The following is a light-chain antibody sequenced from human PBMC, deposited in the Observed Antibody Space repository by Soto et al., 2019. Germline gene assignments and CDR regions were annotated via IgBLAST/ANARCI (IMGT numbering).Light chain of an antibody. CDR2: ETS. Sequence: DSPLTPSPSTLSASVGDRVTITCRASQSVSTWLDWYQQRPGKAPKLLIYETSSLVSGVPSRFSCSGYGTDFTLTISSLQPDDFATYSCQQYNSYFTFGQGT. V-gene: IGKV1-5*03. J-gene: IGKJ2*01. CDR3: QQYNSYFT. CDR1: QSVSTW.